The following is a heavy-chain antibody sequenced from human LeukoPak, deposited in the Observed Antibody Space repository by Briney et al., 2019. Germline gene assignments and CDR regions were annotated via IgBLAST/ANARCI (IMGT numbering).Heavy chain of an antibody. D-gene: IGHD5-12*01. CDR2: MNPYSGNT. CDR1: GYTFGGHD. J-gene: IGHJ5*02. V-gene: IGHV1-8*02. Sequence: ASVKVSCKASGYTFGGHDINWIRQAYGQGLEWMGWMNPYSGNTGYSQSFQGRVTMTRDTSTTTAYMELRGLTSEDTAVYYCVRRLDTIEFDPWGQGTLVTVSS. CDR3: VRRLDTIEFDP.